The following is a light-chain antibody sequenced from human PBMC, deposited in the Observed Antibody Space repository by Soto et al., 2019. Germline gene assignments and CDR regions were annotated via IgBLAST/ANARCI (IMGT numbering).Light chain of an antibody. V-gene: IGKV3D-20*01. J-gene: IGKJ2*01. Sequence: ETVLTQSPATLSLSPGERATLSCGASDTITSNYLDWYQRRPGIAPRLAIYDSSTRATGIPDRFSGSGSGTDFTLTISRLEPEDFAIYYWQQYGISPPTFGQGTKLEIK. CDR3: QQYGISPPT. CDR1: DTITSNY. CDR2: DSS.